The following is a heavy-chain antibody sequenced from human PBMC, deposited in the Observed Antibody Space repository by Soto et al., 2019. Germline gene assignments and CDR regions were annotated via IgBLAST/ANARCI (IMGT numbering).Heavy chain of an antibody. CDR1: ENNFTTYW. J-gene: IGHJ5*02. CDR2: IYPGDSDT. CDR3: ARLLWFGGSYWFDP. Sequence: GATLKISCKGSENNFTTYWIGWVRQMPGKGLEWMGIIYPGDSDTRYSPSFQGQVTISADKSISTAYLQWSSLKASDTAMYYCARLLWFGGSYWFDPWGQGTLVTVSS. D-gene: IGHD3-10*01. V-gene: IGHV5-51*01.